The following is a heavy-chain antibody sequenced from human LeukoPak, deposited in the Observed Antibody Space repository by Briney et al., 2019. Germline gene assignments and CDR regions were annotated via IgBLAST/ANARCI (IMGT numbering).Heavy chain of an antibody. D-gene: IGHD5-24*01. J-gene: IGHJ5*02. CDR2: IYESGSS. CDR3: ARGEDGFNYGWLDP. Sequence: SETLSLTCTVSGDSIEIGPYYWTWIRQRPGKGLEWIGSIYESGSSHHDPSLSSRLSISVDTSKNQFSLKLTSVTAADTAVYFCARGEDGFNYGWLDPWGQGTLVTVSS. V-gene: IGHV4-31*03. CDR1: GDSIEIGPYY.